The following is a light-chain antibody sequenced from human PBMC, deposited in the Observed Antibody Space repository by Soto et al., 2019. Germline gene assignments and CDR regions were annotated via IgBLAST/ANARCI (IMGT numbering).Light chain of an antibody. J-gene: IGKJ4*01. CDR1: QDISNY. CDR3: QQYDNLPLT. V-gene: IGKV1-33*01. Sequence: DIQMTQSPSSLSASVGERVTITCQASQDISNYLNWYQQKPGKAPKLLIYDASNLETGVPSRFSGSGSGTDFTFTISGPQPEDIATYYCQQYDNLPLTFGGGTKVEIK. CDR2: DAS.